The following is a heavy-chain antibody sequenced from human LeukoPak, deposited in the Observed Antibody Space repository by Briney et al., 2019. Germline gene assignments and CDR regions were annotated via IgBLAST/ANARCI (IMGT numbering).Heavy chain of an antibody. V-gene: IGHV1-69*13. J-gene: IGHJ4*02. D-gene: IGHD1-26*01. CDR3: ARDFSGSYFY. Sequence: GASVNVSCKASGGTFSSYAISWVRQAPGKGLEWMGGFDPEDGETIYAQKFQGRVTITADESTSTAYMELSSLRSEDTAVYYCARDFSGSYFYWGQGTLVTVSS. CDR1: GGTFSSYA. CDR2: FDPEDGET.